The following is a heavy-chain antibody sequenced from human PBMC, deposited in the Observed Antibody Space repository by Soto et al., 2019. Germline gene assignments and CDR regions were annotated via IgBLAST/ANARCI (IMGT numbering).Heavy chain of an antibody. D-gene: IGHD4-17*01. CDR2: IYYSGST. CDR3: ARGVRNGMEV. J-gene: IGHJ6*01. Sequence: SETLSLTCTFSVGSISSGDYYCSWIRQPPGKGLEWIGYIYYSGSTYYNPSLKSRVTISVDTSKNQFSLKLSSVTAADTAVYYCARGVRNGMEVLGQGTTVIVS. V-gene: IGHV4-30-4*01. CDR1: VGSISSGDYY.